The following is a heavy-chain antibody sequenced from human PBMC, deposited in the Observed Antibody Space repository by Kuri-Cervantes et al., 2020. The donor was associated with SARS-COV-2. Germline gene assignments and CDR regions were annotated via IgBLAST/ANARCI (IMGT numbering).Heavy chain of an antibody. CDR1: GYTFTSYA. J-gene: IGHJ5*02. CDR3: ARDGLGYCSSTSCYAWFDP. CDR2: INAGNGNT. D-gene: IGHD2-2*01. V-gene: IGHV1-3*01. Sequence: GGSLRLSCKASGYTFTSYAMHWVRQAPGQRLEWMGWINAGNGNTKYSQKFQGRVTITRDTSASTAYMELSSLRSEDTAVYYCARDGLGYCSSTSCYAWFDPWGQGTLVTVSS.